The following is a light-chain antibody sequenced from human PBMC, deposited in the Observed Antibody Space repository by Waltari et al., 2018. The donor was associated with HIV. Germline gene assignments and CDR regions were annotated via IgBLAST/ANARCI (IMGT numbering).Light chain of an antibody. CDR1: QSVSRY. CDR2: DTS. CDR3: QQRSNWPLT. V-gene: IGKV3-11*01. Sequence: IVLTQSPATLSLSPGERATLSCRASQSVSRYLVWYQQKPVQAPRLLIYDTSNRAAGIPGRFSGRGSGTDFTLTISSLEPEDVAVYYCQQRSNWPLTFGGGTKVEIK. J-gene: IGKJ4*01.